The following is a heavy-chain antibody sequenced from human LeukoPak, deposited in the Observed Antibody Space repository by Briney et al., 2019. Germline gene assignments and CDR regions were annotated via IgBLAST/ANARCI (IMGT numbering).Heavy chain of an antibody. CDR2: IDPKNAGT. CDR3: STYYFDRSGYSSHYYFDY. J-gene: IGHJ4*02. D-gene: IGHD3-22*01. Sequence: ASVKVSCKASGGTFSSYTISWVRQAPGQGLEWMGWIDPKNAGTNYAQKFQGRVTMTSDTSISTAYVELTGLRSDDTAVYYCSTYYFDRSGYSSHYYFDYWGQGTLVTVSS. V-gene: IGHV1-2*02. CDR1: GGTFSSYT.